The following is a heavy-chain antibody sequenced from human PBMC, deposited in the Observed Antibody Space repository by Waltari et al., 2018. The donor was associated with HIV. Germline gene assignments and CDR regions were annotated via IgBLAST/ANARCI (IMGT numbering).Heavy chain of an antibody. CDR1: GVSISSTNW. V-gene: IGHV4-4*02. CDR2: ISQSVDT. CDR3: ARVAARTSYYFYYMDV. J-gene: IGHJ6*03. Sequence: QVQVQESGPGLVKPSGTLSLTCAVSGVSISSTNWWSWVRQPPGKGLEWMGEISQSVDTNYNPSLKSRVAISVDKSKTQFSLMLSSVTAADTAVYYCARVAARTSYYFYYMDVWGRGTTVTVSS. D-gene: IGHD6-6*01.